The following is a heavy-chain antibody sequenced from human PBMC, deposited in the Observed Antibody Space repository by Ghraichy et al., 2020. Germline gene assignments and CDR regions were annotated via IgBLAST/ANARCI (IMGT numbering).Heavy chain of an antibody. Sequence: SETLSLTCTVSGAYVSRYYWSWVRQPAGKGLEWIGRTYISGSSDYNPSLKSRVTMSLDTFKNQISLNLGSVTAADSADYFCARDFYDTGGLGYYGMDVWGQGTTVTVAS. CDR3: ARDFYDTGGLGYYGMDV. D-gene: IGHD2/OR15-2a*01. V-gene: IGHV4-4*07. CDR1: GAYVSRYY. CDR2: TYISGSS. J-gene: IGHJ6*02.